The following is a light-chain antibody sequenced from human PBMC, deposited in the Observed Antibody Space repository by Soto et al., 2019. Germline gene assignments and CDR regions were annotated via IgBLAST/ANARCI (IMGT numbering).Light chain of an antibody. CDR2: TTS. CDR1: HFITSY. Sequence: DIQMTQSPSSLSASVGDRVTITCRASHFITSYLNWYQQKPGKAPTLLIHTTSALQTGVPSRFSGSGSGRDFTLTISSLQPDDVATYFCQQSYSTPGAFGRGTKVEI. V-gene: IGKV1-39*01. CDR3: QQSYSTPGA. J-gene: IGKJ1*01.